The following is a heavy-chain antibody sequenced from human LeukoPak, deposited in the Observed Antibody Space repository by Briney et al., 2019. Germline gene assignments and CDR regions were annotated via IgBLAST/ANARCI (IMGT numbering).Heavy chain of an antibody. Sequence: GGSLRLSCAASGFTFSSYGMHWVGQAPGKGLEWVAVISYDGSNKYYADSVKGRFTISRDNSKNTLYLQMNSLRAEDTAVYYCAKDRGPTGTYYFNYWGQGTLVTVSS. J-gene: IGHJ4*02. CDR2: ISYDGSNK. D-gene: IGHD1-1*01. CDR3: AKDRGPTGTYYFNY. V-gene: IGHV3-30*18. CDR1: GFTFSSYG.